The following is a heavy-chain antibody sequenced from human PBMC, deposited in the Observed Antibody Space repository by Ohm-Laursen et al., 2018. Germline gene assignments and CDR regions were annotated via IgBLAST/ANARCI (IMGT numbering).Heavy chain of an antibody. D-gene: IGHD2-2*01. CDR1: GGSFSDYY. J-gene: IGHJ4*02. CDR2: INHSGST. CDR3: ARNGTSRIDY. V-gene: IGHV4-34*01. Sequence: QTLSLTCAVYGGSFSDYYWSWIRQPPGKGLEWIGEINHSGSTNYNPSLKSRVTISVDTSKNQFSLKLSSVTAADTAVYYCARNGTSRIDYWGQGTLVTVSS.